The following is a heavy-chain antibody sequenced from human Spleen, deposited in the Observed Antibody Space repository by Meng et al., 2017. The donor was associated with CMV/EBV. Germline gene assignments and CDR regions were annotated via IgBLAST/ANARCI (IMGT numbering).Heavy chain of an antibody. CDR3: ARGYSGNSRERDYYGMDV. CDR1: GGTFSSYA. Sequence: SVKVSCKASGGTFSSYAISWVRQAPGQGLEWMGGIIPIFGTANYAQKFQGRVTITTDESTSTAYMELSSLRSEDTAVYYCARGYSGNSRERDYYGMDVWGQGTTVTVSS. V-gene: IGHV1-69*05. CDR2: IIPIFGTA. J-gene: IGHJ6*02. D-gene: IGHD4-23*01.